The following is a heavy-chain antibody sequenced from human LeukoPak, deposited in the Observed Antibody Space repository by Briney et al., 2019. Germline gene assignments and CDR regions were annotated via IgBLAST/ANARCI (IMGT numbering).Heavy chain of an antibody. CDR1: GFTVITND. D-gene: IGHD1-14*01. CDR2: LYSDGNT. V-gene: IGHV3-53*01. J-gene: IGHJ4*02. CDR3: ARGVEPLAANTLAY. Sequence: GGSLRLSCAASGFTVITNDMTWVRQAPGKGLKWGSVLYSDGNTKYADSVQGRFTISRDNSKSTLYLEMNSLSPDDTAVYYCARGVEPLAANTLAYWGQGTLVTVSS.